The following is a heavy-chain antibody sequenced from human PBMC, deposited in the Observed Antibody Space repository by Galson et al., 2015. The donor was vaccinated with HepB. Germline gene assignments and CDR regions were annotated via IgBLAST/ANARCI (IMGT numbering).Heavy chain of an antibody. CDR1: GGSISYFP. V-gene: IGHV1-69*13. D-gene: IGHD2-15*01. CDR3: AKILCSGGSCYGESDGFDI. J-gene: IGHJ3*02. CDR2: IVPIFGTA. Sequence: XVKVSCKASGGSISYFPISWVRQAPGQGLEWIGGIVPIFGTAPYARKFLDRVTITANESTSTVYMELRSLKSEDTAVYFCAKILCSGGSCYGESDGFDIWGQGTMVTVSS.